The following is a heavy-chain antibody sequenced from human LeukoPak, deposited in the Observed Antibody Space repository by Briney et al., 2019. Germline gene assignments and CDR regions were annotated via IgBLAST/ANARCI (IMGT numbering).Heavy chain of an antibody. Sequence: GASVKVSCKASGYTFTSYDINWVRQATGQGLEWMGWMNPNSGNTGYAHKFQGRGTMTRNTSINTAYMELSRLRSEDTAVYYCARGYCSSTRCSHWFAPWGQGTLVTVSS. CDR1: GYTFTSYD. CDR2: MNPNSGNT. J-gene: IGHJ5*02. V-gene: IGHV1-8*01. D-gene: IGHD2-2*01. CDR3: ARGYCSSTRCSHWFAP.